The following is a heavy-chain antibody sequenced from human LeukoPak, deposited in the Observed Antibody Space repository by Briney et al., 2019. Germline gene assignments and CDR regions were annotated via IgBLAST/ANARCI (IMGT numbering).Heavy chain of an antibody. V-gene: IGHV4-38-2*02. J-gene: IGHJ5*02. Sequence: SETLSLTCTVSGYSISSGYYRGWIRQPPGKGLEWIGNIYHSGSTDYTPSLKSRVTISVDTSKNQFSLKLSSVTAADTAVYYCARVVPAAISGNWFDPWGQGTLVTVSS. CDR3: ARVVPAAISGNWFDP. CDR2: IYHSGST. D-gene: IGHD2-2*01. CDR1: GYSISSGYY.